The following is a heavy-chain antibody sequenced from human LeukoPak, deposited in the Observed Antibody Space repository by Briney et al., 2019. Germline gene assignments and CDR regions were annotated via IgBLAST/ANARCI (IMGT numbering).Heavy chain of an antibody. CDR1: GFTFSDYS. CDR2: ISGGGSII. V-gene: IGHV3-48*04. Sequence: QAGGSLRLSCAASGFTFSDYSMNWVRQTPGKGLEWVSYISGGGSIIYYADSVKGRFTISRDNAKNSLYLQMNSLRAEDTAVYYCARDRTMVRGGGNFDYWGQGALVTVSS. CDR3: ARDRTMVRGGGNFDY. D-gene: IGHD3-10*01. J-gene: IGHJ4*02.